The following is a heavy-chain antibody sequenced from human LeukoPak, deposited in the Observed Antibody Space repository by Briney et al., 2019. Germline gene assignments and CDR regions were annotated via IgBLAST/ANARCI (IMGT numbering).Heavy chain of an antibody. CDR1: GGTFSSYA. D-gene: IGHD2-21*01. CDR3: AREERELWPLAFEI. J-gene: IGHJ3*02. V-gene: IGHV1-69*13. Sequence: SVKVSCKASGGTFSSYAISWVRQAPGQGLEWMGGIIPIFGTANYAQKFQGRVTITADESTSTAYMELSSLRSEDTAVYYCAREERELWPLAFEIWGQGTMVTVSS. CDR2: IIPIFGTA.